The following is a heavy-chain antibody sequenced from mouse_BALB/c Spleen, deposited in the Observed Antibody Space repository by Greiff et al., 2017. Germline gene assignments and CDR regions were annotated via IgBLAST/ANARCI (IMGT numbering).Heavy chain of an antibody. CDR3: ARSKGYDYDWFAY. CDR1: GYTFTDYA. D-gene: IGHD2-4*01. V-gene: IGHV1S137*01. CDR2: ISTYYGDA. J-gene: IGHJ3*01. Sequence: VQLQQSGAELVRPGVSVKISCKGSGYTFTDYAMHWVKQSHAKSLEWIGVISTYYGDASYNQKFKGKATMTVDKSSSTAYMELARLTSEDSAIYYCARSKGYDYDWFAYWGQGTLVTVSA.